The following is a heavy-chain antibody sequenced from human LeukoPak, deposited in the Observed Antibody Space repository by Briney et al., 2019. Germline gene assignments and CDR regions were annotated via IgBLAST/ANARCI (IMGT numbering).Heavy chain of an antibody. V-gene: IGHV4-59*01. CDR1: GGSISSYY. CDR3: ARALPWGAFDI. D-gene: IGHD3-16*01. J-gene: IGHJ3*02. CDR2: IYYSGST. Sequence: SETLSLTCTVSGGSISSYYWSWIRQPPGKGLEWFGYIYYSGSTNYNPSLKSRVTISVDTSKNQFSLKLSSVTAADTAVYYCARALPWGAFDIWGQGTMVTVSS.